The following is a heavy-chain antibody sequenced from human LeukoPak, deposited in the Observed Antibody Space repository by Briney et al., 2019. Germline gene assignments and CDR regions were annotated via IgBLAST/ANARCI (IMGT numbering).Heavy chain of an antibody. CDR1: GYTFTGYY. CDR3: ARDRIQLNYFDP. Sequence: ASVKVSCKASGYTFTGYYMHWVRQAPGQGLEWMGWINPNSGGTNYAQKFQGRVTMTRDTSISTAYMELSRLRSDDTAMYYCARDRIQLNYFDPWGQGTLVTVSS. CDR2: INPNSGGT. V-gene: IGHV1-2*02. D-gene: IGHD1-1*01. J-gene: IGHJ5*02.